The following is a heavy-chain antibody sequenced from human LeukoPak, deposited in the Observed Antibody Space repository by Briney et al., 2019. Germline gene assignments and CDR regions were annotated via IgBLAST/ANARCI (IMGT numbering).Heavy chain of an antibody. V-gene: IGHV3-48*03. CDR2: ISSSGSTI. D-gene: IGHD6-19*01. J-gene: IGHJ4*02. Sequence: PGGSLRLSCAASGFTFSSYEMNWVRQAPGKGLEWVSYISSSGSTIYYADSVKGRFTISRDNAKNSLYLQMNSLRAEDTAVYYCARGKYSSGWFDYWGQGTLVTVSS. CDR3: ARGKYSSGWFDY. CDR1: GFTFSSYE.